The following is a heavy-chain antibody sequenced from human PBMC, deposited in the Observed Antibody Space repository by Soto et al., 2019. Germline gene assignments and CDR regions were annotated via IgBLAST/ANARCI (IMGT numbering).Heavy chain of an antibody. V-gene: IGHV1-69*01. CDR3: ARVSPSTYYDFWSGYYNGFDY. CDR1: GGTFSSYA. Sequence: QVQLVQSGAEVKKPGSSVKVSCKASGGTFSSYAISWVRQAHGQGLEWMGGIIPIFGTANYAQKFQGRVTITADESTSTAYMELSSLRSEDTAVYYCARVSPSTYYDFWSGYYNGFDYWGQGTLVTVSS. J-gene: IGHJ4*02. CDR2: IIPIFGTA. D-gene: IGHD3-3*01.